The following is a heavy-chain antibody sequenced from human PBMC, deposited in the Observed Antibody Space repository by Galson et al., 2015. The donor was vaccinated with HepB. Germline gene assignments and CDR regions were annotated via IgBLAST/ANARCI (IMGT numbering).Heavy chain of an antibody. CDR2: ISGSGGST. Sequence: SLRLSCAASGFTFSSYAMTWVRQAPGKGLEWVSGISGSGGSTYYADSVKGRFTISRDNSENTLCLQMNSLRAEDTAVYYCAKNGGYGSGSYPDYWGQGTLVTVSS. V-gene: IGHV3-23*01. J-gene: IGHJ4*02. CDR3: AKNGGYGSGSYPDY. CDR1: GFTFSSYA. D-gene: IGHD3-10*01.